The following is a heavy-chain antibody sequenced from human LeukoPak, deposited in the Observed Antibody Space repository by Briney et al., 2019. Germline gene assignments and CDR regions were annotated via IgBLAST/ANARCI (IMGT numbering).Heavy chain of an antibody. Sequence: PGGSLRLSCAASGFTFSSYGMHWVRQAPGKGLEWVAVISYDGSNKYYADSVKGRFTISRDNSKNTLYLQMNSLRAEDTAEYYCAKVPYYYDSSGYCIWGQGTLVTVSS. J-gene: IGHJ4*02. CDR2: ISYDGSNK. CDR1: GFTFSSYG. V-gene: IGHV3-30*18. D-gene: IGHD3-22*01. CDR3: AKVPYYYDSSGYCI.